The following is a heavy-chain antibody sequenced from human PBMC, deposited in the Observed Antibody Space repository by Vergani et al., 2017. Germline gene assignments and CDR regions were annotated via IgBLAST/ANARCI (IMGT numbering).Heavy chain of an antibody. Sequence: QLQLQESGAGLLKPSETLSLTCAVYGGSFSGYYWSWIRQPPGKGLEWIGEINHSGSTNYNPSLKSRVTILVDTSKNQFSLKLSSVTAADTAVYYCARVYGIAARPNYYYYMDVWGKGTTVTVSS. CDR3: ARVYGIAARPNYYYYMDV. J-gene: IGHJ6*03. V-gene: IGHV4-34*01. D-gene: IGHD6-6*01. CDR2: INHSGST. CDR1: GGSFSGYY.